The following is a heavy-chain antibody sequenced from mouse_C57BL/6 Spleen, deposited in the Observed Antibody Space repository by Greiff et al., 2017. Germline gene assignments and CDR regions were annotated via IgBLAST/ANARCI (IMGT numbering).Heavy chain of an antibody. Sequence: EVQRVESGGGLVKPGGSLKLSCAASGFTFSSYAMSWVRQTPEKRLEWVATISDGGSYTYYPDNVKGRFTISRDNAKNNLYLQMSHLKSEDTAMYYCARDKTTVVANFPYYYAMDYWGQGTSVTVSS. J-gene: IGHJ4*01. CDR2: ISDGGSYT. CDR1: GFTFSSYA. CDR3: ARDKTTVVANFPYYYAMDY. V-gene: IGHV5-4*01. D-gene: IGHD1-1*01.